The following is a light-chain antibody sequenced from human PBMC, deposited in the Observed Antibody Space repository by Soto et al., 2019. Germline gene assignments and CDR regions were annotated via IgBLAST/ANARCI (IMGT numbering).Light chain of an antibody. Sequence: EIVMTQSPATLSVSPGERATLSCRASQSVRGNLAWYQQKPGQSPRLLIYGASSRATGIPVRFSGSGSGTEFTLTISSLQSEDFAVYYCQQYNNWPFITFGQGNDWRL. CDR1: QSVRGN. V-gene: IGKV3-15*01. CDR3: QQYNNWPFIT. CDR2: GAS. J-gene: IGKJ5*01.